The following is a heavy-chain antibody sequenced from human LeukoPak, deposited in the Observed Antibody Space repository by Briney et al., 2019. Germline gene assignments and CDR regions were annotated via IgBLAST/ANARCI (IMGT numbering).Heavy chain of an antibody. CDR1: GFTFGDYA. Sequence: KSGGSLRLSCTASGFTFGDYAMSWIRQAPGKGLEWVGFIRSKAYGETADYAASVKGRFTISRDDSKAIAYLQMNSLKTEDTAVYHFTRDRGAYNLYDYWGQGTLVTVSS. J-gene: IGHJ4*02. CDR3: TRDRGAYNLYDY. CDR2: IRSKAYGETA. V-gene: IGHV3-49*05. D-gene: IGHD1-1*01.